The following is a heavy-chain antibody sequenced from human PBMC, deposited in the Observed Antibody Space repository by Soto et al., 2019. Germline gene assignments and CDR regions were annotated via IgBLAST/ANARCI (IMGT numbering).Heavy chain of an antibody. CDR3: ARETTNWFDP. V-gene: IGHV3-21*01. CDR1: GFTLTSYS. D-gene: IGHD1-1*01. Sequence: GGSLRLSCAASGFTLTSYSMYWVRQAPGKGLEWVSSISSSTSYIQYADSVKGRFIISRDNAKNSLYLQMNSLRAEDTAVYYCARETTNWFDPWGQGILVTVSS. CDR2: ISSSTSYI. J-gene: IGHJ5*02.